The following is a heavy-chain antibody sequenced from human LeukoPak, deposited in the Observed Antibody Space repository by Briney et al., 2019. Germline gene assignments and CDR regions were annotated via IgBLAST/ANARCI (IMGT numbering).Heavy chain of an antibody. CDR3: AKELRGYSYGLRNNWFDP. V-gene: IGHV3-30*18. D-gene: IGHD5-18*01. J-gene: IGHJ5*02. CDR2: ISYDGSNK. CDR1: GFTFSSYG. Sequence: GGSLRLSCAASGFTFSSYGMHWVRQAPGKGLEWVAVISYDGSNKYYADSVKGRFTIPRDNSKNTLYLQMNSLRAEDTAVYYCAKELRGYSYGLRNNWFDPWGQGTLVTVSS.